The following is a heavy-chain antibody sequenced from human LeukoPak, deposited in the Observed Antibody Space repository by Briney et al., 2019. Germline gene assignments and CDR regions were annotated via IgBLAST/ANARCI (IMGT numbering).Heavy chain of an antibody. D-gene: IGHD5-24*01. CDR2: IIPIFGTA. V-gene: IGHV1-69*05. CDR3: AVEMATISYYFDY. Sequence: SVKVSCKASGGTFSSYAISWVRQAPGQGLKWMGRIIPIFGTANYAQKFQGRVTITTDESTSTAYMELSSLRSEDTAVYYCAVEMATISYYFDYWGQGTLVTVSS. CDR1: GGTFSSYA. J-gene: IGHJ4*02.